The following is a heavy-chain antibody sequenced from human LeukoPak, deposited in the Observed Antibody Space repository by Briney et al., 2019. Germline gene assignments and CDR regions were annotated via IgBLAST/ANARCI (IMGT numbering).Heavy chain of an antibody. Sequence: GESLKISCKGSGYSFTSYWIGWVRQMPGKGLEWMGIIYPGDSDTRYSPPFQGQVTISADKSISTAYLQWSSLKASDTAMYYCARLGYYDSSGYYEYYFDYWGQGTLVTVSS. D-gene: IGHD3-22*01. J-gene: IGHJ4*02. V-gene: IGHV5-51*01. CDR2: IYPGDSDT. CDR3: ARLGYYDSSGYYEYYFDY. CDR1: GYSFTSYW.